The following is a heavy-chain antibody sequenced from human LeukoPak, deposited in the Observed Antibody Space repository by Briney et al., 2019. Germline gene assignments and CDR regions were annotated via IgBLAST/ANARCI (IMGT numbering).Heavy chain of an antibody. CDR1: GYSFTSHW. V-gene: IGHV5-51*01. CDR2: IYPGDSDT. CDR3: ARLATGTRSLDP. Sequence: GESLKTSRKGSGYSFTSHWNGWVRQMPGEGLGWMGIIYPGDSDTRYSPSFQDEVTISADKSISTASLQWSSLQASDTAMYYCARLATGTRSLDPWGQGTLVTVSS. D-gene: IGHD1-1*01. J-gene: IGHJ5*02.